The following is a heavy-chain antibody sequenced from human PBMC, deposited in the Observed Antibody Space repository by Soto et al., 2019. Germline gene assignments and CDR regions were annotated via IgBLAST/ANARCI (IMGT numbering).Heavy chain of an antibody. Sequence: QVQLVQSGAEVKKPGSSVKLSCRASGGHFDRFALSWLRQAHGQGLEWMGGIIPFLSATSYAQKFQGRVTITADESARTLYLELRSLTSDDTAVYYCARGEDDYGDFGSMDVCGQGTSVTVSS. V-gene: IGHV1-69*01. CDR3: ARGEDDYGDFGSMDV. D-gene: IGHD4-17*01. J-gene: IGHJ6*02. CDR2: IIPFLSAT. CDR1: GGHFDRFA.